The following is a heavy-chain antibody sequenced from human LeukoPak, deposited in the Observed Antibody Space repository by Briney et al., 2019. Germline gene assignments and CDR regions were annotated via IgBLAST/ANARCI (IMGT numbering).Heavy chain of an antibody. J-gene: IGHJ4*02. CDR2: IIPIFGTA. D-gene: IGHD3-22*01. V-gene: IGHV1-69*13. Sequence: SVKVSCKASGGTFSSYAISWVRQAPGQGLEWMGGIIPIFGTANYAQKFQGRVTITADESTSTAYMELSSLRSEDTTVYYCASPNPDYDSSGYYFDYWGQGTLVTVSS. CDR3: ASPNPDYDSSGYYFDY. CDR1: GGTFSSYA.